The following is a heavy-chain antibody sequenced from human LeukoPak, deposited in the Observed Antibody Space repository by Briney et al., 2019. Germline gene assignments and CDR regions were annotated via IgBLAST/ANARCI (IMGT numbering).Heavy chain of an antibody. CDR1: GFTFSSYA. V-gene: IGHV3-21*01. CDR2: ISSSSSYI. J-gene: IGHJ3*02. CDR3: ARVSSVTIGPNAFDI. Sequence: GGSLRLSCAASGFTFSSYAMNWVRQAPGKGLEWVSSISSSSSYIYYADSVKGRFTISRDNAKNSLYLQMNSLRAEDTAVYYCARVSSVTIGPNAFDIWGQGTMVTVSS. D-gene: IGHD3-10*01.